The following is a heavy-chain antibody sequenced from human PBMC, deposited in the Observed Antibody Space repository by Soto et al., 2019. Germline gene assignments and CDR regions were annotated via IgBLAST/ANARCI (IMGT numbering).Heavy chain of an antibody. Sequence: EVQLVESGGGLVQPGRSLRLSCAASGFTFDDYAMHWVRQAPGKGLEWVSGISWNSGSIGYADSVKGRFTISRDNAKNSLYLQMNSLRAEDTALYYCAKDLVVGGSSNSCVIDYWGQGTLVTVSS. D-gene: IGHD2-2*01. CDR2: ISWNSGSI. CDR3: AKDLVVGGSSNSCVIDY. CDR1: GFTFDDYA. J-gene: IGHJ4*02. V-gene: IGHV3-9*01.